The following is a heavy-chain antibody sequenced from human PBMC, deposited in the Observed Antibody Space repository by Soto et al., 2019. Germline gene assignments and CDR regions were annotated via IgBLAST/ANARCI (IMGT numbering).Heavy chain of an antibody. CDR2: ISVFNGYA. CDR1: GYSFHNSG. Sequence: ASVKVSCKTSGYSFHNSGISWVRQAPGQGLEWKGWISVFNGYAHYAQKFQGRVIMTADTFTNTAYMELRGLRSDDTAMSYCSKNGTTWFASWGQGTPVTVSS. J-gene: IGHJ5*01. D-gene: IGHD1-1*01. V-gene: IGHV1-18*01. CDR3: SKNGTTWFAS.